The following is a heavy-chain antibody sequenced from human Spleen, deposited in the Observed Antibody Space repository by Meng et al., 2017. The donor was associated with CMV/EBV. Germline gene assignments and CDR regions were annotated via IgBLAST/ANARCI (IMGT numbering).Heavy chain of an antibody. CDR1: GYTFSTRYD. D-gene: IGHD2-8*01. CDR3: ARNGGGLDY. J-gene: IGHJ4*02. Sequence: ASVKVSCKASGYTFSTRYDITWVRQATGQGLEWMGWMNPNSGNTGYAQVFQGRVTITSNAAISTVYMELSSLRSEDTAVYYCARNGGGLDYWGQGTPVTVSS. CDR2: MNPNSGNT. V-gene: IGHV1-8*03.